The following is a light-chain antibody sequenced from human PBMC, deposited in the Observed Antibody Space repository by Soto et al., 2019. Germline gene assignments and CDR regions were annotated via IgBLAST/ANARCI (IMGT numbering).Light chain of an antibody. CDR3: QQYYSIPRT. CDR2: WAS. Sequence: VMTQSPATLSASPGERVILSCRASQNIGSNLAWYQQRPGQPPKTLIYWASTRESGVPDRFSGSGSGTDFTLTISSLQAEDVAVYFCQQYYSIPRTCGQGTKVDIK. V-gene: IGKV4-1*01. J-gene: IGKJ1*01. CDR1: QNIGSN.